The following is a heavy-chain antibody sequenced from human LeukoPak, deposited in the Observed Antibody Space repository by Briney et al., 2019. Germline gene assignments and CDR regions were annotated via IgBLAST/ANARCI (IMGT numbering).Heavy chain of an antibody. CDR2: INPNSGGT. J-gene: IGHJ3*02. V-gene: IGHV1-2*06. Sequence: GASVKVSCKAPGYTFTGYYMHWVRQAPGQGLEWMGRINPNSGGTNYAQKFQGRVTMTRDTSISTAYMELSRLRSDDTAVYYCASEKTYYDILTGPRGAFDIWGQGTMVTVSS. D-gene: IGHD3-9*01. CDR3: ASEKTYYDILTGPRGAFDI. CDR1: GYTFTGYY.